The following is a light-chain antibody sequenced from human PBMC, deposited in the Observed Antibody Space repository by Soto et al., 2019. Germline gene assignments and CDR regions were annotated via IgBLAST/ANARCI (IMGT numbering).Light chain of an antibody. J-gene: IGKJ4*01. CDR2: GAS. V-gene: IGKV3-20*01. CDR3: QQYGSNQLT. Sequence: EIVLTQSPGALSLSPGERATLSCRASRSVSSNYLAWYQQKPGQAPRLLIYGASTRATYIPDMFSGSGSGTDFTLTIRRLEPEDFALYYCQQYGSNQLTLSGGTKVDIK. CDR1: RSVSSNY.